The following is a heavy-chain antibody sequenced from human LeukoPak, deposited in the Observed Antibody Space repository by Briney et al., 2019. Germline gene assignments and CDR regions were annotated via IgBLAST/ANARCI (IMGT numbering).Heavy chain of an antibody. Sequence: SGTLSLTCAVSGGSISSSNWWSWVRQPPGEGLEWIGEIFQTGSTNYNPSLKSRVTISLDKSKNQFSLELNSVTAADTAVYYCARDGRGYYGSGSYYDYWGQGTLVTVSS. CDR2: IFQTGST. D-gene: IGHD3-10*01. CDR3: ARDGRGYYGSGSYYDY. CDR1: GGSISSSNW. V-gene: IGHV4-4*02. J-gene: IGHJ4*02.